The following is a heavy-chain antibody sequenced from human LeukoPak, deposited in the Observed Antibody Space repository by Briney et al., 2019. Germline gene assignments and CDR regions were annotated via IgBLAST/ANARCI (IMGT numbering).Heavy chain of an antibody. D-gene: IGHD3-22*01. V-gene: IGHV4-39*01. CDR3: ARGYDASGYYPGD. Sequence: KPSETLSLTCTVSGGSISSSPYYWGWIRQPPGKGLEWIGSMYYSGDTYYNPSLKSRVTISVDASKNQFSLKLTSVTAADTAVYYCARGYDASGYYPGDWGQGTLVTVS. J-gene: IGHJ4*02. CDR2: MYYSGDT. CDR1: GGSISSSPYY.